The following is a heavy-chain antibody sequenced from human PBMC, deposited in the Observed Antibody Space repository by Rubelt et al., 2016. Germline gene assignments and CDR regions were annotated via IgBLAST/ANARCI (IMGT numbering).Heavy chain of an antibody. J-gene: IGHJ4*02. D-gene: IGHD6-19*01. CDR1: GYSISSGYY. CDR2: ISSSSSTI. CDR3: ARSGRQQWLVSSYYFDY. V-gene: IGHV3-11*01. Sequence: QVQLQESGPGLVKPSETLSLTCTVSGYSISSGYYWSWIRQPPGKGLEWVSYISSSSSTIFYADSVMGRLTMSGDNAKNSLYLLMSCLGAEDTAVYYCARSGRQQWLVSSYYFDYWGQGTLVTVSS.